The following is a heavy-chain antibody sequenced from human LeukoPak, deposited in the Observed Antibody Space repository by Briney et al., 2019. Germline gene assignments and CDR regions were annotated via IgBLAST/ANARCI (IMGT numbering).Heavy chain of an antibody. Sequence: SETLSLTCTVSGGSISSSTYYWAWIRQPPGAGLEWIGTVYYSGTTYYNPSLKSRVTIAVDPSKNQFSLKLSSVTAADTAVYYCASGRGSYYPGLFDYWGQGTLVTVSS. CDR3: ASGRGSYYPGLFDY. D-gene: IGHD1-26*01. J-gene: IGHJ4*02. CDR1: GGSISSSTYY. CDR2: VYYSGTT. V-gene: IGHV4-39*01.